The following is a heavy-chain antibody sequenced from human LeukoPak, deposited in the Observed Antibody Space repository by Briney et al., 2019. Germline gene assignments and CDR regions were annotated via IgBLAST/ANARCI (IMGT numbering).Heavy chain of an antibody. V-gene: IGHV1-69*02. Sequence: SVKVYCKASGGTFSSYTISWVRQAPGQGLEWMGRIIPILGIANYAQKFQGRVTITADKSTSTAYMELSSLRSEDTAVYYCARGPMIGYRFDYWGQGTLVTVSS. J-gene: IGHJ4*02. D-gene: IGHD3-22*01. CDR3: ARGPMIGYRFDY. CDR2: IIPILGIA. CDR1: GGTFSSYT.